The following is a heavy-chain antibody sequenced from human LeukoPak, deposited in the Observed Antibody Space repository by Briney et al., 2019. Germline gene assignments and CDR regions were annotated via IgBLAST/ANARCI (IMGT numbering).Heavy chain of an antibody. V-gene: IGHV3-11*04. J-gene: IGHJ6*02. D-gene: IGHD2-15*01. CDR1: GFTFSDYY. Sequence: GGSLRLSCAASGFTFSDYYMSWIRQAPGKGQEWVSYISSSGSTIYYADSVKGRFTISRDNSKNTLYLQMNSLRAEDTAVYYCARDKYYCSGGSCYSPDYYYGMDVWGQGTTVTVSS. CDR2: ISSSGSTI. CDR3: ARDKYYCSGGSCYSPDYYYGMDV.